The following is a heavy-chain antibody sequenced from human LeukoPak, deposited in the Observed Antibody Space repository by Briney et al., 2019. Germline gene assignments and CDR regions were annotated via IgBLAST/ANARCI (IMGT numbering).Heavy chain of an antibody. CDR2: ISYDGSNK. D-gene: IGHD3-22*01. Sequence: GRSLRLSCAASGFTFSSYGMHWVRQAPGKGLEWVAVISYDGSNKYYADSVKGRFTISRDNSKNTLYPQMNSLRAEDTAVYYCAKDVKRAMIVGLDYWGQGTLVTVSS. CDR1: GFTFSSYG. V-gene: IGHV3-30*18. J-gene: IGHJ4*02. CDR3: AKDVKRAMIVGLDY.